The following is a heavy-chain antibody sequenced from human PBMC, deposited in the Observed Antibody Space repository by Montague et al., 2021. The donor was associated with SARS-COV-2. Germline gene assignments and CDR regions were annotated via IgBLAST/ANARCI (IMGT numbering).Heavy chain of an antibody. CDR3: ASSGITLTGLDAFDI. Sequence: CAISRDSVSSKSVAWNWIRQSPSRGLEWLGRTYYRSKWDSDYAESVKRRLVITPDTSKNQVSPQLNSVIPEDTAVYFCASSGITLTGLDAFDIWGQGTMVTVSS. J-gene: IGHJ3*02. D-gene: IGHD3-9*01. V-gene: IGHV6-1*01. CDR1: RDSVSSKSVA. CDR2: TYYRSKWDS.